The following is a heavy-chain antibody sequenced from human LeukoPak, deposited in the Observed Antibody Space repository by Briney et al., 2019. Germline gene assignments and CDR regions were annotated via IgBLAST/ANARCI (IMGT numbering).Heavy chain of an antibody. CDR2: ISYDGSNK. CDR3: AREGYSGSPRGAFGI. V-gene: IGHV3-30*01. J-gene: IGHJ3*02. CDR1: GFHLRSYL. Sequence: GSLRLFFSGSGFHLRSYLLEWVRQAPGKGLEWGAVISYDGSNKYYADSVKGRFTISRDNSKNTLYLQMNSLRAEDTAVYYCAREGYSGSPRGAFGIWGQGTMVTVSS. D-gene: IGHD1-26*01.